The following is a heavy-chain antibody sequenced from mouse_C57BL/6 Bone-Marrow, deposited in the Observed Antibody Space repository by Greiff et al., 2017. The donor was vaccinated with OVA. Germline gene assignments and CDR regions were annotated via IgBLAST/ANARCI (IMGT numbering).Heavy chain of an antibody. V-gene: IGHV14-4*01. CDR1: GFNIKDDY. J-gene: IGHJ3*01. D-gene: IGHD2-4*01. CDR3: TTYDYLAWFAY. Sequence: VQLQQSGAELVRPGASVKLSCTASGFNIKDDYMHWVKQRPEQGLEWIGWIDPENGDTEYASKFQGTATITADTSSNTAYLQLSSLTSEDTAVYYCTTYDYLAWFAYWGQGTLVTVSA. CDR2: IDPENGDT.